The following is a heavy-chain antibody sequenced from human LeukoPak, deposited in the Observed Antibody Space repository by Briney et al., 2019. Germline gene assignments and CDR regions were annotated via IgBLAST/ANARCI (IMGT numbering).Heavy chain of an antibody. D-gene: IGHD3-22*01. Sequence: SETLSLTCAVYGGSFSGYYWSWIRQPPGKRLEWIGEINHSGSTNYNPSLKSRVTISVDTSKNQFSLKLSSVTAADTAVYYCARGPTYYYDSSGYWGSDYWGQGTLVTVSS. CDR2: INHSGST. J-gene: IGHJ4*02. V-gene: IGHV4-34*01. CDR3: ARGPTYYYDSSGYWGSDY. CDR1: GGSFSGYY.